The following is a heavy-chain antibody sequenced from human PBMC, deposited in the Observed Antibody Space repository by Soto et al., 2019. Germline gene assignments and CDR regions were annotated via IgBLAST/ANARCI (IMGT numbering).Heavy chain of an antibody. D-gene: IGHD4-17*01. CDR1: GFTFTSSA. J-gene: IGHJ6*02. V-gene: IGHV1-58*01. CDR3: AAESDYGDYGYYYYGMDV. Sequence: SVKVSCKASGFTFTSSAVQWVRQARGQRLEWIGWIVVGSGNTNYAQKFQERVTITRDMSTSTAYMELSSLRSEDTAVYYCAAESDYGDYGYYYYGMDVWGQGITVTVSS. CDR2: IVVGSGNT.